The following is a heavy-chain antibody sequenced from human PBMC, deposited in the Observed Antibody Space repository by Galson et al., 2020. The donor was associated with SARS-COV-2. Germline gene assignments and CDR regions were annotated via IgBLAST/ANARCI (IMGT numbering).Heavy chain of an antibody. D-gene: IGHD3-3*01. CDR2: ISAYNGNP. Sequence: ASVKVSCKASGYTFTSYGISWVRQAPGQGLEWMGWISAYNGNPHYAQKLQGRVTMTTDTSTSTAYMELRSLRSDDTAVYYCARWFGVVIIPHYYYYMDVWGKGTTVTVSS. J-gene: IGHJ6*03. CDR1: GYTFTSYG. CDR3: ARWFGVVIIPHYYYYMDV. V-gene: IGHV1-18*01.